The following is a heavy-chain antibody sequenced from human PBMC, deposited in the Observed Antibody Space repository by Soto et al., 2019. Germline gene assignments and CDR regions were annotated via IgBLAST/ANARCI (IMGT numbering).Heavy chain of an antibody. J-gene: IGHJ6*02. CDR1: GGSFSSSNW. CDR2: IYHIGST. Sequence: QVQLQESGPGLVKPSGTLSLTCAVSGGSFSSSNWWSWVRQPPGKGLEWIGEIYHIGSTNYNPSLRSRATISVDKSKNQFSLKVNSVTAADTAVYFCASLRQYNGMEVWGQGTTVTVSS. D-gene: IGHD3-9*01. V-gene: IGHV4-4*02. CDR3: ASLRQYNGMEV.